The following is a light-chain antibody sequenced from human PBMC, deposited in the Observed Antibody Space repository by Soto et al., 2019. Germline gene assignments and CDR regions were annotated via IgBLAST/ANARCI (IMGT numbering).Light chain of an antibody. V-gene: IGKV1-27*01. Sequence: DIQMIQSPSFLSASVGDRVTITCRASQGISNNLAWYQQKPGKVPKLLIYAASTLQSGVPSRFSGSGSGTDFTLTITSLHPEDVATYYCQKYDSAPLTFGGGTKVVIK. CDR3: QKYDSAPLT. J-gene: IGKJ4*01. CDR2: AAS. CDR1: QGISNN.